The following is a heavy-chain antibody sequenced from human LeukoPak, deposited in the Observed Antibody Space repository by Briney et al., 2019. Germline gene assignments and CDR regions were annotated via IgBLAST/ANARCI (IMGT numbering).Heavy chain of an antibody. D-gene: IGHD3-22*01. CDR2: IRYDGSNK. J-gene: IGHJ4*02. CDR1: GFTFSSYG. CDR3: AKDRSYYYDRSGYCDY. V-gene: IGHV3-30*02. Sequence: PVGSLRLSCAASGFTFSSYGMHWVRQAPGKGLEWVAFIRYDGSNKYYADSVKGRFTISRDNSKNTLYLQMNSLRAEDTAVYYCAKDRSYYYDRSGYCDYWGQGTLVTVSS.